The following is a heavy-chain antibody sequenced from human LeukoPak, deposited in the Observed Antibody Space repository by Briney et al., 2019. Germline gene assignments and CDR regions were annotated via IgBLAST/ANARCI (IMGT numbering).Heavy chain of an antibody. CDR2: ISYDGSNK. CDR1: GFTFSSYA. J-gene: IGHJ5*02. V-gene: IGHV3-30*04. CDR3: ARASATADAFDP. Sequence: GGSLRLSCAASGFTFSSYAMHWVRQAPGKGLEWVAVISYDGSNKYYADSVKGRFTISRDNSKNTLYLQMNSLRAEDTAVYYCARASATADAFDPWGQGTLDTVSS. D-gene: IGHD6-25*01.